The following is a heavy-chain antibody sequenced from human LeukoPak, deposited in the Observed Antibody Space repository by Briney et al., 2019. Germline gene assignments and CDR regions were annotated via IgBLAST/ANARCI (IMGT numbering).Heavy chain of an antibody. J-gene: IGHJ4*02. V-gene: IGHV3-33*03. Sequence: PGGSLRLSCAASGFTFSSYGMHWVRQAPGKGLEWVAVIWYDGSNKYYADSVKGRFTISRDNAKNSLYLQMNSLRAEDTALYYCAKVSKRYYYGSGSYMDYWGQGTLVTVSS. CDR2: IWYDGSNK. CDR3: AKVSKRYYYGSGSYMDY. CDR1: GFTFSSYG. D-gene: IGHD3-10*01.